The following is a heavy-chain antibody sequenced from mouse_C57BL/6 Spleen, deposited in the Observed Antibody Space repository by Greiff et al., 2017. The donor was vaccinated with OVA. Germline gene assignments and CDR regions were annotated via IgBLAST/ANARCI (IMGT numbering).Heavy chain of an antibody. Sequence: VQLVESGAELVKPGASVKISCKASGYAFSSYWMNWVKQRPGKGLEWIGQIYPGDGDTNYNGKFKGKATLTADKSSSTAYMQLSSLTSEDSAVYFCARSYDGYIDYWGQGTTLTVSS. J-gene: IGHJ2*01. CDR3: ARSYDGYIDY. CDR1: GYAFSSYW. CDR2: IYPGDGDT. V-gene: IGHV1-80*01. D-gene: IGHD2-3*01.